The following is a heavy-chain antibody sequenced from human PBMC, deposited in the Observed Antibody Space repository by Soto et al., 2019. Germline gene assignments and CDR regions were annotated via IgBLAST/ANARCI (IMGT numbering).Heavy chain of an antibody. Sequence: EVHLLESGGGSVQPGGSLRLSCATSGFTFSSYAMSWVRQAPGKGLEWVSAISGSGGSTNYADSAEGRFTISRDNSKNTLYLQMSTLRAEDTAVYYCSEAGGIAVTGSHLDYWLQGTLVTVSS. CDR1: GFTFSSYA. CDR3: SEAGGIAVTGSHLDY. V-gene: IGHV3-23*01. D-gene: IGHD6-19*01. CDR2: ISGSGGST. J-gene: IGHJ4*01.